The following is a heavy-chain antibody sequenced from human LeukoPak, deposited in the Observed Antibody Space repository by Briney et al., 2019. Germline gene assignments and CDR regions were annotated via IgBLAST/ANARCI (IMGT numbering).Heavy chain of an antibody. CDR2: IWYDGSNK. CDR3: ARDAYSRARGYFDY. Sequence: GGSLRLSCAASRFTFSSYGMHWVRQAPGKGLEWVAVIWYDGSNKYYADSVKGRFTISRDNSKNTLYLQMNSLRAEDTAVYYCARDAYSRARGYFDYWGQGTLVTVSS. CDR1: RFTFSSYG. D-gene: IGHD1-26*01. V-gene: IGHV3-33*01. J-gene: IGHJ4*02.